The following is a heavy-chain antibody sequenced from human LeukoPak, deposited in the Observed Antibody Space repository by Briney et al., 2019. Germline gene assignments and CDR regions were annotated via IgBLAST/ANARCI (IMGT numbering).Heavy chain of an antibody. CDR2: IYTSGST. Sequence: SETLSLTCTVSGGSISSYYWSWIRQPPGKGLVWIGYIYTSGSTNYNPSLKSRVTISVDTSKNQFSLKLSSVTAADTAVYYCARRRTISSSFDPWGQGTLVTVSS. V-gene: IGHV4-4*09. J-gene: IGHJ5*02. CDR3: ARRRTISSSFDP. D-gene: IGHD2-2*01. CDR1: GGSISSYY.